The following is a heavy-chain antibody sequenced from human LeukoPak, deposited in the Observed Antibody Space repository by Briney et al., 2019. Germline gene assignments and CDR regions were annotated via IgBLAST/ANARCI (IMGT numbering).Heavy chain of an antibody. CDR2: IYFSGTT. D-gene: IGHD4-17*01. Sequence: PSETLSLTCTVSGGSISNYYWSWLRQPPGKGLEWIGYIYFSGTTNISPSLKSRVTISVDMSKNQFSLKLSSVTAADTAVYYCAREDPQTTVPEGLDVWGQGTTVTVSS. CDR3: AREDPQTTVPEGLDV. V-gene: IGHV4-59*01. J-gene: IGHJ6*02. CDR1: GGSISNYY.